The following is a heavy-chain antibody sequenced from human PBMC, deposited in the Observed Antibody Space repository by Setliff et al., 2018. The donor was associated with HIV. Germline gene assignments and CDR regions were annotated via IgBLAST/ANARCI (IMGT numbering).Heavy chain of an antibody. V-gene: IGHV3-7*05. CDR1: GFTFSSYW. CDR3: AKDPRAAVATICDY. J-gene: IGHJ4*02. D-gene: IGHD5-12*01. Sequence: GGSLRLSCAASGFTFSSYWMSWVRQAPGKGLEWVANIKRDGSEKYYVDSVKGRFTISRDNSKNTLYLQMNSLRAEDTAVYYCAKDPRAAVATICDYWGQGTLVTVSS. CDR2: IKRDGSEK.